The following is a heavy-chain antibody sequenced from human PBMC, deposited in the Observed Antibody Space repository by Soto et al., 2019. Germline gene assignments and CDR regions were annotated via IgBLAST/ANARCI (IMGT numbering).Heavy chain of an antibody. Sequence: PSETLSLTCTVSGGSISSYYWSWIRQPPGKGLEWIGYMYYSGSISNNPSLKSRVTISADTSKNQVSLKLSSVTAADTAVYYCARHPGIAAAGYFDYWGQGTLVTVSS. V-gene: IGHV4-59*08. D-gene: IGHD6-13*01. CDR3: ARHPGIAAAGYFDY. CDR1: GGSISSYY. J-gene: IGHJ4*02. CDR2: MYYSGSI.